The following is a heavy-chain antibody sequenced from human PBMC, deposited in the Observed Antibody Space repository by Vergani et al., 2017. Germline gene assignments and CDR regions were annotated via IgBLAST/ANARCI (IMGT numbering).Heavy chain of an antibody. CDR2: IWYDGSNK. Sequence: QVQLVESGGGVVQPGKSLTLSCAASGFTFSSHGIHWVRQAPGKGLEGVAFIWYDGSNKYYADSVKGRFTISRDNSENTVYLQMNSLRVDDTAVYYCVRKEDSSTAAVIGALDMWGQGTMVTVSS. V-gene: IGHV3-33*01. J-gene: IGHJ3*02. CDR1: GFTFSSHG. D-gene: IGHD3-22*01. CDR3: VRKEDSSTAAVIGALDM.